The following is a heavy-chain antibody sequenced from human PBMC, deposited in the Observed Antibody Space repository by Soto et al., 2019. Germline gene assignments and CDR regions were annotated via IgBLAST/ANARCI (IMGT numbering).Heavy chain of an antibody. CDR1: GGSISSDY. CDR2: IYNSGST. Sequence: SETLSLTCTVSGGSISSDYWSWIRQPPGKGLEWIGYIYNSGSTNYNPSLKSRVTISVDTSKNQFSLKVSSVTAADTAVYYCARGNRWFDYWGQGTLFTVSS. J-gene: IGHJ4*02. D-gene: IGHD4-4*01. CDR3: ARGNRWFDY. V-gene: IGHV4-59*01.